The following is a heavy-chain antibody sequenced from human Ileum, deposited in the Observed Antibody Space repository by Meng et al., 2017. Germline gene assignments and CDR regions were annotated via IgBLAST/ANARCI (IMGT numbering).Heavy chain of an antibody. D-gene: IGHD6-19*01. CDR1: GFTFSSYE. V-gene: IGHV3-48*03. CDR2: ISSSGSTI. Sequence: GESLKISCAASGFTFSSYEMNWVRQAPGKGLEWVSYISSSGSTIYYADSVKGRFTISRDNAKNSLYLQMNSLRAEDTAVYYCARDRSSGWYYYYYGMDVWGQGTTVTGSS. J-gene: IGHJ6*01. CDR3: ARDRSSGWYYYYYGMDV.